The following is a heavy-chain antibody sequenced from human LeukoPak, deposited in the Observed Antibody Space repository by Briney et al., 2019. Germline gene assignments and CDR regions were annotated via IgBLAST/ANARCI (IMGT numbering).Heavy chain of an antibody. J-gene: IGHJ3*02. Sequence: GGSLRLSCAASGFTFSDYYMSWIRQAPGKGLEWVSYISSSGSTIYYADSVKGRFTISRDNAKNSLYLQMNSLRAEDTAVYYCAKDAYYYDSSGYYWDAFDIWGQGTMVTVSS. CDR2: ISSSGSTI. V-gene: IGHV3-11*01. CDR1: GFTFSDYY. CDR3: AKDAYYYDSSGYYWDAFDI. D-gene: IGHD3-22*01.